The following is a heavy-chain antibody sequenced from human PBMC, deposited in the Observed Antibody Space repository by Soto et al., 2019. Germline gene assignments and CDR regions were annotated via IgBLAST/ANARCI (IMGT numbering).Heavy chain of an antibody. J-gene: IGHJ4*02. CDR2: IYHSGST. CDR3: ARADSSGWYYFDC. V-gene: IGHV4-4*02. Sequence: LSLTFAVSGGSIISSNWWSWVRQPPGKGLEWIGEIYHSGSTNYNPSLESRLTISVDMSKNQFSLKLSSVTAADTAVYYCARADSSGWYYFDCWGQGTLVTVSS. CDR1: GGSIISSNW. D-gene: IGHD6-19*01.